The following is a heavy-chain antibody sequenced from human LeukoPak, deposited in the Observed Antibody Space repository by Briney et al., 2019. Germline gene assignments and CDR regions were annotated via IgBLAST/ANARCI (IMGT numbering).Heavy chain of an antibody. J-gene: IGHJ3*02. CDR2: ISYDGSNK. V-gene: IGHV3-30*18. CDR3: AKVRIPGYYGSGTYADAFDI. Sequence: GGSLRLSCAASGFTFSSYGMHWARQAPGKGLEWVAVISYDGSNKYYADSVKGRFTISRDNSKNTLYLQMNSLRAEDTAVYYCAKVRIPGYYGSGTYADAFDIWGQGTMVTVS. CDR1: GFTFSSYG. D-gene: IGHD3-10*01.